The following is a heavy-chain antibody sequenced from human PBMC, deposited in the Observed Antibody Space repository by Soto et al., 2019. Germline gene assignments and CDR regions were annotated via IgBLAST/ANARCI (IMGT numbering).Heavy chain of an antibody. D-gene: IGHD5-18*01. V-gene: IGHV3-23*01. Sequence: EVQLLESGGGLVQPGGSLRLSCAASGFTFSSYAMSWVRQAPGKELEWVSAISGSGGSTYYADSVKGRFTISRDNSKNTLDLQMNSLRAEDTAVYYCAKVTGRGYSYGYGEYWGQGTLVTVSS. J-gene: IGHJ4*02. CDR1: GFTFSSYA. CDR2: ISGSGGST. CDR3: AKVTGRGYSYGYGEY.